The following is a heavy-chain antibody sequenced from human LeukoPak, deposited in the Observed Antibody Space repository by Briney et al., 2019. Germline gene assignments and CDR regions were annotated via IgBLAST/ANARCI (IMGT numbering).Heavy chain of an antibody. J-gene: IGHJ4*02. V-gene: IGHV3-23*01. CDR2: ITPGSTYT. D-gene: IGHD6-19*01. CDR1: GFTSSSQE. CDR3: AKHYVRGLAVANTDY. Sequence: GGSLRLSCVASGFTSSSQELTRVRQAPGKGLEWVSTITPGSTYTKYADSVAGRFAISRDDSKNTLYLQMHSLRAEDTAVYYCAKHYVRGLAVANTDYWGQGALVTVSS.